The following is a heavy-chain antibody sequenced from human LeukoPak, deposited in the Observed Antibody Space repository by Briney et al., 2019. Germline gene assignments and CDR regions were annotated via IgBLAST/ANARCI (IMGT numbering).Heavy chain of an antibody. Sequence: QPGGSLRLSCAASGFTFSSYWMHWVRQAPGKGLVWVSGTNTDGSSTMYADSVKGRFTIARDNAKNSLYLQMNSLRAEDTAVYYCARDGPLGGYFDYWGQGTLVTVSS. CDR3: ARDGPLGGYFDY. CDR1: GFTFSSYW. J-gene: IGHJ4*02. D-gene: IGHD3-16*01. V-gene: IGHV3-74*03. CDR2: TNTDGSST.